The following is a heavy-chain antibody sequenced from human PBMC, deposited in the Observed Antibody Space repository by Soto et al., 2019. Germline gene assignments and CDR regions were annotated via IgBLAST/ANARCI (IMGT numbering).Heavy chain of an antibody. Sequence: LRLSCAASGFTFSHAWMSWVRQAPGKGLEWVGRIKSKADGETKDYGAPVRGRFTISRDDSQDILYLHMNSLRIEDTAVYYCCVIKRRDQYSTSGYWFDPWGPGTLVTVSS. J-gene: IGHJ5*02. V-gene: IGHV3-15*01. CDR1: GFTFSHAW. CDR3: CVIKRRDQYSTSGYWFDP. D-gene: IGHD4-4*01. CDR2: IKSKADGETK.